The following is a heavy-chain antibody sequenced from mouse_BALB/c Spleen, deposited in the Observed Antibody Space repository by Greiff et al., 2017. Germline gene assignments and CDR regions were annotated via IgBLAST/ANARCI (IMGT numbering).Heavy chain of an antibody. Sequence: QVQLQQPGAELVRPGASVKLSCKASGYTFTSNWINWVKQRPGQGLEWIGNIYPSDSYTNYNQKFKDKATLTVDKSSSTAYMQLSSPTSEDSAVYYWTRDRYDGYAMDYGGQGTSVTVSS. CDR2: IYPSDSYT. V-gene: IGHV1-69*02. CDR3: TRDRYDGYAMDY. D-gene: IGHD2-14*01. CDR1: GYTFTSNW. J-gene: IGHJ4*01.